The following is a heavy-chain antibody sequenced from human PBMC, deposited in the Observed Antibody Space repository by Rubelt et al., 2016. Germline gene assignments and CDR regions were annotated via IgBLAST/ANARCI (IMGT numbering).Heavy chain of an antibody. Sequence: VQVAESGGGVVQPGRSLRLSCAASGFTFSSYGMHWVRQAPGKGLEWVAVIWYDGSNKYYADSVKGRFTISRDNSKNTLYLQMNSLRAEDTAVYYCARRGGLTALFDYWGQGTLVTVSS. J-gene: IGHJ4*02. V-gene: IGHV3-33*01. CDR3: ARRGGLTALFDY. CDR1: GFTFSSYG. D-gene: IGHD4/OR15-4a*01. CDR2: IWYDGSNK.